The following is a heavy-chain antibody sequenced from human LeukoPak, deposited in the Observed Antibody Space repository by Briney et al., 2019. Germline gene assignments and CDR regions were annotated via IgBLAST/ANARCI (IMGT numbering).Heavy chain of an antibody. CDR3: VKDRYCSGDSCDSGVSDY. CDR2: ISSNGGGT. V-gene: IGHV3-64D*09. CDR1: GFTFSGYA. J-gene: IGHJ4*02. Sequence: GGSLRLSCSASGFTFSGYAMHWVRQAPGQGLEYISGISSNGGGTNYADSVKGRFTMSRDNSNNTAYLQMSSLRAEDTAVYYCVKDRYCSGDSCDSGVSDYWGQGPLVTVSS. D-gene: IGHD2-15*01.